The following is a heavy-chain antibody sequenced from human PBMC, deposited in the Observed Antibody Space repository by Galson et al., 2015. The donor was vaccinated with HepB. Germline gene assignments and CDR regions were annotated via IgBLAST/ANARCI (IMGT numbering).Heavy chain of an antibody. CDR2: IYYSGST. CDR3: ATTAPQYYYGSGSYEFAGAFDI. V-gene: IGHV4-59*12. D-gene: IGHD3-10*01. CDR1: GGSISSYY. Sequence: ETLSLTCTVSGGSISSYYWSWIRQPPGKGLEWIGYIYYSGSTNYNPSLKSRVTISVDTSKNQFSLKLSSVTAADTAVYYCATTAPQYYYGSGSYEFAGAFDIWGQGTMVTVSS. J-gene: IGHJ3*02.